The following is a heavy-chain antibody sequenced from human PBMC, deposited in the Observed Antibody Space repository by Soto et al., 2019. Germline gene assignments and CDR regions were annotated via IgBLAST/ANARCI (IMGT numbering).Heavy chain of an antibody. V-gene: IGHV4-59*01. CDR3: AAGGVWIHHHYIRGLYFDY. Sequence: SETLSLTCTVSGGSLSGSYCSWIRKSPGKSLEWIASISYTGSTTHNPSLKSRVTLSVDTSKNQFSLSLTSVTPADTAAYYCAAGGVWIHHHYIRGLYFDYWGQGVLVTVSS. CDR1: GGSLSGSY. D-gene: IGHD3-10*02. CDR2: ISYTGST. J-gene: IGHJ4*02.